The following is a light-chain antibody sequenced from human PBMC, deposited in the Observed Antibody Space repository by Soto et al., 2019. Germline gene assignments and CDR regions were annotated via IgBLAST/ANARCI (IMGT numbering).Light chain of an antibody. CDR3: QQYSSYST. Sequence: DIQMTQSPSTLSASVGDRVTITCRASQSISSWLAWYQQKPGKAPKLLIYKASSLESGVPSRFSGSGSGTEFTLTINSLQPDDFATYYCQQYSSYSTFCQGTKLEI. CDR1: QSISSW. CDR2: KAS. J-gene: IGKJ2*01. V-gene: IGKV1-5*03.